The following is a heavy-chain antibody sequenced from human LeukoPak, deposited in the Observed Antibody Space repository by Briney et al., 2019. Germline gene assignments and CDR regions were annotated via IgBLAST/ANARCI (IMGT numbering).Heavy chain of an antibody. Sequence: PGGSLRLSCAASGFTFSTYEMNWVRQAPGKGLEWVSYISTRGTTIFYADSVKGRFTISRDNSKNTLYLQMGSLRLEDMAVYYCARERSSGYDFDAFDIWGQGTMVTVSS. CDR1: GFTFSTYE. V-gene: IGHV3-48*03. D-gene: IGHD5-12*01. J-gene: IGHJ3*02. CDR2: ISTRGTTI. CDR3: ARERSSGYDFDAFDI.